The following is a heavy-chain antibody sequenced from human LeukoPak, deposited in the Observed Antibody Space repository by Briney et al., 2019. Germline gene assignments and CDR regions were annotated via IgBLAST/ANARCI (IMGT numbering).Heavy chain of an antibody. V-gene: IGHV3-23*01. CDR1: GFTFTNYW. D-gene: IGHD3-10*01. CDR2: ISGGGGST. J-gene: IGHJ4*02. Sequence: GGSLRLSCAASGFTFTNYWMHWVRQAPGKGLEWVSAISGGGGSTYYADSVKGRFTISRDNSKNTLYLQMNSLRAEDTAIYYCAKTKVPNYYGSGSYVDYWGQGTLVTVSS. CDR3: AKTKVPNYYGSGSYVDY.